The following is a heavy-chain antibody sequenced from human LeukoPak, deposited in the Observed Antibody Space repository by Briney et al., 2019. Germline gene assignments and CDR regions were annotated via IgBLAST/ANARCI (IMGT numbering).Heavy chain of an antibody. CDR2: MYYSGST. CDR3: ARPDDSSGYYYFDY. CDR1: GGSISSSRYY. D-gene: IGHD3-22*01. V-gene: IGHV4-39*01. Sequence: PSETLSLTCTVSGGSISSSRYYWGWIRQPPGKGLEWIGSMYYSGSTYDNPSLKSQITRSVDTAKNQYYLKLNSVTAADTAVYYCARPDDSSGYYYFDYWGQGTLVTVSS. J-gene: IGHJ4*02.